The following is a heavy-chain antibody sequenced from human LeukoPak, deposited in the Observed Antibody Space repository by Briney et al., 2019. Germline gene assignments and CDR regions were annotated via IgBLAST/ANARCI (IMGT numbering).Heavy chain of an antibody. CDR2: VNWNSDRK. J-gene: IGHJ4*02. V-gene: IGHV3-9*01. D-gene: IGHD6-19*01. CDR1: GFTFDDYA. CDR3: AKGKSGWFSGADY. Sequence: QPGGSLRLSCAASGFTFDDYAMHWVRHAPGKGLEWVSGVNWNSDRKGYAGSVKGRFTVSRDNARKYVFLQMNSLRVEDTAIYYCAKGKSGWFSGADYWGQGTLVTVSS.